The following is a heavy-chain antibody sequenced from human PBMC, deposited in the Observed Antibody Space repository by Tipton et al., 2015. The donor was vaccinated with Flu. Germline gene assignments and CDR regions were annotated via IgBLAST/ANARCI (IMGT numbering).Heavy chain of an antibody. D-gene: IGHD3/OR15-3a*01. CDR3: ARGGDWAKTGDF. J-gene: IGHJ4*02. CDR1: GGSLSSRNHY. Sequence: TLSLTCSVSGGSLSSRNHYWGWIRQPPGKGLEWIGGIHFSGTLLYSPSLRSRVTISVDASKNQFSLNITSVTAADTAVYFCARGGDWAKTGDFWGQGTLVTVPS. CDR2: IHFSGTL. V-gene: IGHV4-39*02.